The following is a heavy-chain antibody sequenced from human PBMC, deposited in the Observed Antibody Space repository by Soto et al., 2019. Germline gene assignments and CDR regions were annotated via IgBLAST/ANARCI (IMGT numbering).Heavy chain of an antibody. Sequence: GGSLRLSCAASGFTFSSYGMHWVRQAPGKGLEWVAVISYDGSNKYYADSVKGRFTISRDNSKNTLYLQMNGLRAEDTAVYYCAKDPLMVRGVMANYYYYGMDVWGQGTTVTVSS. CDR3: AKDPLMVRGVMANYYYYGMDV. J-gene: IGHJ6*02. CDR2: ISYDGSNK. CDR1: GFTFSSYG. D-gene: IGHD3-10*01. V-gene: IGHV3-30*18.